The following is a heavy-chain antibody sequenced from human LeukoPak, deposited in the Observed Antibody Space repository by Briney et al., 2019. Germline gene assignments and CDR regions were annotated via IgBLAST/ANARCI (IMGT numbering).Heavy chain of an antibody. CDR3: ATGDRLWSGYYYYYYYMDV. Sequence: PGGSLRLSCAASGFSSDDYGMSWVRQAPGKGLEWVSGINWNGGSTGYADSVKGRFTISRDNSKNTLYLQMNSLRAEDTAVYYCATGDRLWSGYYYYYYYMDVWGKGTTVTVSS. CDR2: INWNGGST. CDR1: GFSSDDYG. V-gene: IGHV3-20*04. D-gene: IGHD3-3*01. J-gene: IGHJ6*03.